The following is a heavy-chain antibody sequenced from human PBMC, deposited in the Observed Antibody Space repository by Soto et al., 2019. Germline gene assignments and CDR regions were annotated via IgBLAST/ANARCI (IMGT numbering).Heavy chain of an antibody. J-gene: IGHJ6*02. Sequence: QVQLVQSGAEVKKPGSSVKVSCKASGGTFSSYTISWVRQAPGQGLEWMGRIIPILGIANYAQKFQGRVTITADKSTSTAYMELSSLRSEDTAVYYCAGTVGGSGSPHYYYYYGMDVRGQGTTVTVSS. CDR2: IIPILGIA. CDR1: GGTFSSYT. CDR3: AGTVGGSGSPHYYYYYGMDV. V-gene: IGHV1-69*02. D-gene: IGHD3-10*01.